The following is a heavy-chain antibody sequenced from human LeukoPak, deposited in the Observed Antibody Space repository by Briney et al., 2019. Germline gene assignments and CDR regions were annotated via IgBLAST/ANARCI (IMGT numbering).Heavy chain of an antibody. Sequence: GGSLRLSCAASGFTFSSSWMSWVRQAPGKGLEWVANIKQDGSEKYYVDSVKGRFTISRDNAKNSLYLQMNSLRAEDTAVYYCAREIKEDYYDSSGLRGAFDIWGQGTMVTVSS. V-gene: IGHV3-7*01. CDR3: AREIKEDYYDSSGLRGAFDI. CDR1: GFTFSSSW. J-gene: IGHJ3*02. D-gene: IGHD3-22*01. CDR2: IKQDGSEK.